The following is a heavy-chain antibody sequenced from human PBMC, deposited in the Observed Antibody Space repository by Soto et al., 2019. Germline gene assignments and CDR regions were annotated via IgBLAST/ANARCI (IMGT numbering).Heavy chain of an antibody. CDR1: GGSFSGYY. Sequence: QVQLQQWGAGLLKPSETLSLTCAVYGGSFSGYYWSWIRQPPGKGLEWIGEINHSGSTNYNPSLKSRVTISVDTSKNQFSLKLSSVTAADTAVYYCARSPAPITGTTRFDYWGQGTLVTVSS. D-gene: IGHD1-7*01. CDR3: ARSPAPITGTTRFDY. V-gene: IGHV4-34*01. CDR2: INHSGST. J-gene: IGHJ4*02.